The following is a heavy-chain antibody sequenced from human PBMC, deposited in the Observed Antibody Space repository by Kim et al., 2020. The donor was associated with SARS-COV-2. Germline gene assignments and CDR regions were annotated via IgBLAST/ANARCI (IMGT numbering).Heavy chain of an antibody. CDR3: ATYYYDSSVSVDY. Sequence: SVKVSCKASGGTFSSYAISWVRQAPGQGLEWMGRIIPILGIANYAQKFQGRVTITADKSTSTAYMELSSLRSEDTAVYYCATYYYDSSVSVDYWGQGTLVTVSS. V-gene: IGHV1-69*04. CDR1: GGTFSSYA. CDR2: IIPILGIA. D-gene: IGHD3-22*01. J-gene: IGHJ4*02.